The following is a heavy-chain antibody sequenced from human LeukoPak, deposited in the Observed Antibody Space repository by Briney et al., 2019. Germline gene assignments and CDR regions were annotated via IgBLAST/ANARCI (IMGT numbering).Heavy chain of an antibody. V-gene: IGHV4-4*07. CDR1: GDSINSHY. CDR3: AREVRWYGEVLYFDY. J-gene: IGHJ4*02. CDR2: IYPSGTT. Sequence: SETLSLTCTVSGDSINSHYWSWIRQPAGQGLEWIGRIYPSGTTYYNPSLKSRVTMSVDTSRNQFSLNLNSVTAADTAVYYCAREVRWYGEVLYFDYWGQGTLVTCSS. D-gene: IGHD3-10*01.